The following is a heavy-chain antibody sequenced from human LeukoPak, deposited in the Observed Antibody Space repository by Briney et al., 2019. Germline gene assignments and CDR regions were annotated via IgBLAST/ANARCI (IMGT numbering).Heavy chain of an antibody. D-gene: IGHD1-26*01. CDR1: GFTFSDAW. CDR3: AKDVAGSGSYSFDY. CDR2: ISGSTGST. Sequence: GGSLRLSCAASGFTFSDAWMTWVRQAPGKGLEWVSLISGSTGSTYYADSVKGRFSISRDNSKNTVYLQMNSLRAEDTAVYYCAKDVAGSGSYSFDYWGQGTLVTVSS. J-gene: IGHJ4*02. V-gene: IGHV3-23*01.